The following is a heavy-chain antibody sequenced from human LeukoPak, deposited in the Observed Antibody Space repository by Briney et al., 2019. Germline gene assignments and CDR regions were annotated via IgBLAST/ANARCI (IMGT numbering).Heavy chain of an antibody. D-gene: IGHD4-23*01. V-gene: IGHV1-2*02. CDR1: GYTFTGYY. Sequence: ASVKVSCKASGYTFTGYYMHWVRQAPGQGLEWMGWINPNSGGTNYAQKFQGRVTMTRDTSISTAYMELSRLSSDDTAVYYCARHPGKVTNDWYFDLWGRGTLVTVSS. CDR2: INPNSGGT. J-gene: IGHJ2*01. CDR3: ARHPGKVTNDWYFDL.